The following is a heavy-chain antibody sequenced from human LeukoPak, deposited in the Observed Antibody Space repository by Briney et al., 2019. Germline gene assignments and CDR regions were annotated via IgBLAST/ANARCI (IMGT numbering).Heavy chain of an antibody. CDR3: AGGLECSGWVGPYFDY. J-gene: IGHJ4*02. Sequence: PSETLSLTCTVSGGSISSGGYFWSWIRQHPGKGLEWIGYIYYSGGTYYNPSLKSRVTISLDTSRNQFSLKLTSVTAADTAVYYCAGGLECSGWVGPYFDYWGQGTLVTVSS. D-gene: IGHD6-19*01. V-gene: IGHV4-31*03. CDR1: GGSISSGGYF. CDR2: IYYSGGT.